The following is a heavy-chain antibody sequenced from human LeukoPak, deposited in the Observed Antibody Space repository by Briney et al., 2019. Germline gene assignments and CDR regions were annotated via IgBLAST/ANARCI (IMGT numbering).Heavy chain of an antibody. CDR1: GGSISSSSYY. CDR3: YICSSTSCYY. Sequence: SETLSLTCTVSGGSISSSSYYWGWIRQPPGKGLEWIGSIHYSGSTYYNPSLKSRVTISVDTSKNQFSLKLSSVTAADTAVYYCYICSSTSCYYWGQGTLVTVSS. J-gene: IGHJ4*02. D-gene: IGHD2-2*01. V-gene: IGHV4-39*01. CDR2: IHYSGST.